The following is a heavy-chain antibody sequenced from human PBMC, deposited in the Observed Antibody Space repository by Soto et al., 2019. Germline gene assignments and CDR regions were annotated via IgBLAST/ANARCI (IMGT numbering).Heavy chain of an antibody. Sequence: PSETLSITCTVSGGPISSYYWSWIRQPPGKGLEWIGYIYYSGSTNYNPSLKSRVTISVDTSKNQFSLKLSSVTAADTAVYYCARRLGYSYGYNWFDPWGQGTLVTVSS. J-gene: IGHJ5*02. V-gene: IGHV4-59*08. D-gene: IGHD5-18*01. CDR1: GGPISSYY. CDR3: ARRLGYSYGYNWFDP. CDR2: IYYSGST.